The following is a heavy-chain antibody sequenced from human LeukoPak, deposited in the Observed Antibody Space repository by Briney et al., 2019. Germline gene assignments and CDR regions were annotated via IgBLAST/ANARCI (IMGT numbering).Heavy chain of an antibody. V-gene: IGHV3-23*01. CDR1: GFIFGDYA. CDR3: AKSPATMGEFDY. J-gene: IGHJ4*02. CDR2: ISGTGDNA. D-gene: IGHD5-12*01. Sequence: GGSLRLSCATSGFIFGDYAMTWVRQAPGKGLEWVSGISGTGDNAYYADSVKGRFIISRDNSKNTLSLQMNSLRAEDTAVYYCAKSPATMGEFDYWGQGTLVTVSS.